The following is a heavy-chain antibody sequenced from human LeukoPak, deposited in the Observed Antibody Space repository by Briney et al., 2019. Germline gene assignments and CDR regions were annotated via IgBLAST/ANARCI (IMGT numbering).Heavy chain of an antibody. CDR2: VSSSGGST. Sequence: QPGGSLRLSCSASGFTFSTYAMYWVRQAPGRGLEYVSAVSSSGGSTYDADSVKGRFTISRDNSKNTLYLQMNSLRAEDTAVYYCAKEGIAVFGLRLYYFDYWGQGTLVTVSS. CDR1: GFTFSTYA. J-gene: IGHJ4*02. D-gene: IGHD6-19*01. V-gene: IGHV3-64*04. CDR3: AKEGIAVFGLRLYYFDY.